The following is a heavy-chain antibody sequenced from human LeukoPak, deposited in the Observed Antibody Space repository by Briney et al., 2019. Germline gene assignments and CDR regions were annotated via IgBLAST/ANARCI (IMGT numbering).Heavy chain of an antibody. D-gene: IGHD2-21*02. J-gene: IGHJ5*02. CDR3: ARGSGATEFDP. Sequence: PSETLSLTCTVSGGSISSYYWSWIRQPPGKGLEWIGYIYYSGSTNYNPSLKSRVTISVDTSKNQSSLKLSSVTAADTAVYYCARGSGATEFDPWGQGTLVTVSS. CDR1: GGSISSYY. V-gene: IGHV4-59*01. CDR2: IYYSGST.